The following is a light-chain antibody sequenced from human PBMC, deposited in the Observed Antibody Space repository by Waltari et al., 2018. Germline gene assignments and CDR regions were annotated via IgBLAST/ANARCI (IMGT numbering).Light chain of an antibody. CDR3: CSYTGSSTSYG. Sequence: QSALSQPASVSGSPGQSLPITCTGASTDLASYNLVAWYQHHPNRAPKLIIYEAPKRPSGISHRFSGAKSGATASLRISGLQADDEADYYCCSYTGSSTSYGCGGGTKVTVL. CDR1: STDLASYNL. CDR2: EAP. J-gene: IGLJ1*01. V-gene: IGLV2-23*01.